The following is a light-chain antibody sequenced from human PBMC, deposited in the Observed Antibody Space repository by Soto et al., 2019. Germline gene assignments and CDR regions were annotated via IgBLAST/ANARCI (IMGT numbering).Light chain of an antibody. CDR1: QGIRND. CDR3: LQQNSHPRT. CDR2: GAS. V-gene: IGKV1-17*01. Sequence: DIQMTQSPSSLSASVGDRVTITCRASQGIRNDLDWYQQKPGKAPKRLIYGASSLQSGVPSRFSGSGSGTEFTLTISSLQPEDCASYYCLQQNSHPRTFGQGTKLEIK. J-gene: IGKJ2*01.